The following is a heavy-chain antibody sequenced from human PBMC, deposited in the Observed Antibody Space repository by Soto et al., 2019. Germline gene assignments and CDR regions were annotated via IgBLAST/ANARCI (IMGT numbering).Heavy chain of an antibody. CDR1: GFTFSSYG. V-gene: IGHV3-33*06. CDR3: AKESVIVVVPAV. D-gene: IGHD2-2*01. J-gene: IGHJ4*02. CDR2: IWYDGSNK. Sequence: GGSLRLSCAASGFTFSSYGMHWVRQAPGKGLEWVAAIWYDGSNKYYADSVKGRFTISRDNSKNTLYLQMNSLRAEDTAVYYCAKESVIVVVPAVWGQGTLVTVSS.